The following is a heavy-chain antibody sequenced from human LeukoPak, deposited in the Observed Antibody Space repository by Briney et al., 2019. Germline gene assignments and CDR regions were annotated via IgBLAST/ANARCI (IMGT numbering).Heavy chain of an antibody. CDR3: AKLNSGAFDI. J-gene: IGHJ3*02. Sequence: GGSLRLSCAASGFTFDDYAMHWVRQAPGKGLEWVSLISGDGGSIYYADSVKGRFTISRDNGKNSLYLQMNSLRTEDTALYYCAKLNSGAFDIWGQGTMVTVSS. V-gene: IGHV3-43*02. CDR1: GFTFDDYA. CDR2: ISGDGGSI. D-gene: IGHD2/OR15-2a*01.